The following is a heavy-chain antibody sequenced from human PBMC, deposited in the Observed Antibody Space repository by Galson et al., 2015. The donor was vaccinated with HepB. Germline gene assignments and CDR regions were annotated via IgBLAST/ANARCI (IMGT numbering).Heavy chain of an antibody. CDR1: GYSFTSYG. J-gene: IGHJ6*02. D-gene: IGHD1-7*01. CDR2: ISGYDGST. CDR3: ARDSRLELRLNNYYYYGMDV. V-gene: IGHV1-18*01. Sequence: SVKVSCKASGYSFTSYGISWLRQAPGQGLEWMGWISGYDGSTNYPQTLQGRDIMTTDRSTNTGYMEVRSLRSDDTAIYYCARDSRLELRLNNYYYYGMDVWGQGTTVTVSS.